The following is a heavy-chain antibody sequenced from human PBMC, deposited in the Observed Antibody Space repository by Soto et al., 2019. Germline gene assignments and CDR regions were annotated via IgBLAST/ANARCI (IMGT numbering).Heavy chain of an antibody. CDR3: AKDYLPDVRGDAFDI. CDR1: GFTLSTYE. V-gene: IGHV3-23*01. Sequence: PGGSLRLSCAASGFTLSTYEMNWVRQAPGKGLEWVSAISGSGGSTYYADSVKGRFTISRDNSKNTLYLQMNSLRAEDTAVYYCAKDYLPDVRGDAFDIWGQGTMVTVSS. CDR2: ISGSGGST. D-gene: IGHD3-16*02. J-gene: IGHJ3*02.